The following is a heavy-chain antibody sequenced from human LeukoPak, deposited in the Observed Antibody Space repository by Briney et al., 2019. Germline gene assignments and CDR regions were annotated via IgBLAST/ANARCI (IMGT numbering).Heavy chain of an antibody. CDR1: GFTVSSNY. V-gene: IGHV3-66*01. Sequence: HPGGSLRLSCAASGFTVSSNYMSWVRQAPGKGLEWVSVIYSGGSTYYADPVKGRFTISRDNSKNTLYLQMNSLRAEDTAVYYCARWGRDLDAFDIWGQGTMVTVSS. CDR2: IYSGGST. J-gene: IGHJ3*02. D-gene: IGHD3-16*01. CDR3: ARWGRDLDAFDI.